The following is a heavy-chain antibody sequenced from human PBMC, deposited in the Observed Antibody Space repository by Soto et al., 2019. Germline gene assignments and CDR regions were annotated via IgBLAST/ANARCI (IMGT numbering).Heavy chain of an antibody. D-gene: IGHD5-18*01. Sequence: SETLSLTCTVSGGSISGYYWSWIRQLPGKGLEWIGYISYSGSTNYNPSLMSRVTISVDTSKNQFSLKLSSVTAADTAVYYCARSGYSYGPNPLLYWGQGTLVTVSS. CDR1: GGSISGYY. CDR3: ARSGYSYGPNPLLY. V-gene: IGHV4-59*01. CDR2: ISYSGST. J-gene: IGHJ4*02.